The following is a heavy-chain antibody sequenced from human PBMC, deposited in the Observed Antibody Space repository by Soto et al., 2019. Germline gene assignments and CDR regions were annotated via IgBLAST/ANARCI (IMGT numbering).Heavy chain of an antibody. CDR2: MNPNSGNT. J-gene: IGHJ4*02. CDR3: ARYCISTSCYGFDY. D-gene: IGHD2-2*01. CDR1: GYTFTSYD. Sequence: QVQLVQSGAEVKKPGASVKVSCKASGYTFTSYDINWVRQATGQGLEWMGWMNPNSGNTGYAQKFQGRVTRTRNTSISTAYMELSSLRSEGTAVYYCARYCISTSCYGFDYWGQGTLVTVSS. V-gene: IGHV1-8*01.